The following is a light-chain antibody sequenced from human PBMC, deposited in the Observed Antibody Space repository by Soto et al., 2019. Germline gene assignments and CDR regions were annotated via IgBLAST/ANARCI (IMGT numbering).Light chain of an antibody. CDR3: QQYYSYPPT. J-gene: IGKJ4*01. CDR1: QGISSY. Sequence: AIRMTQSPSSFSASTGDRVTITCRASQGISSYLAWYQQKPGKAPKLLIYAASTLQSGVPSRFSGSGPGTDCTLTISCLQSEDFATYYCQQYYSYPPTFGGGTKVEIK. CDR2: AAS. V-gene: IGKV1-8*01.